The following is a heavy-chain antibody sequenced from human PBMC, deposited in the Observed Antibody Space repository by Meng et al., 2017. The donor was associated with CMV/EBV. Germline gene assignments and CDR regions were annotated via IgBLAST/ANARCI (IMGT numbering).Heavy chain of an antibody. J-gene: IGHJ5*02. V-gene: IGHV1-18*01. CDR2: ISAYNGNT. CDR1: GYTFNTYG. Sequence: SGYTFNTYGISWVRQAPGQGLEWMGWISAYNGNTNYAQRIQGRVTMTTDTSRSTAYMELRSLRYDDTAVYYCARDLIAVRPGWFDPWGQGTLVTVSS. CDR3: ARDLIAVRPGWFDP. D-gene: IGHD6-6*01.